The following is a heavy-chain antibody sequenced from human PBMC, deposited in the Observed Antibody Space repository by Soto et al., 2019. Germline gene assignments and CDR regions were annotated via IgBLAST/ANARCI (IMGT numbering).Heavy chain of an antibody. Sequence: GGSLRLSCAASGFSFGDYAMHWVRQVPGKGQEWITGISWNSGTIGYADSVKGRFTISRDNAKNSLYLQMNSLRAEDTAFYYCARDVWSRASGPPDSWGQGTLVTSPQ. D-gene: IGHD3-10*01. CDR1: GFSFGDYA. CDR2: ISWNSGTI. V-gene: IGHV3-9*01. J-gene: IGHJ5*02. CDR3: ARDVWSRASGPPDS.